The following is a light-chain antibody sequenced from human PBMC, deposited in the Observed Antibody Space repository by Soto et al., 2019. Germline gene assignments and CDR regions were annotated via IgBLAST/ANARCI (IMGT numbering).Light chain of an antibody. Sequence: EIVMTQSPATLSVSPGDRATLSCRASQSVSSIAWYQQKPGQPPRLLIYGASRRATNIPARFSGGGSDTEFTLTISTLQSEDFAVYYCQYYDNWRLSFGGGTTVRS. J-gene: IGKJ4*01. CDR3: QYYDNWRLS. CDR2: GAS. CDR1: QSVSS. V-gene: IGKV3-15*01.